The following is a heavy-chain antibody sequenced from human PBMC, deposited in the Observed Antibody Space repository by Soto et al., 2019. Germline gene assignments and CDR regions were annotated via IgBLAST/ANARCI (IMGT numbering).Heavy chain of an antibody. D-gene: IGHD4-17*01. J-gene: IGHJ4*02. CDR1: GFSFSSYA. CDR3: AKESMPEHYGDTLFDH. Sequence: EVQLLESGGGLVQPGGSLRLSCEASGFSFSSYALSWVRQAPGKGLEWVSTFSAGGRAYYAVSVKGRFTIAKDFSKNTLHLQTNSLRAEDTAVYYCAKESMPEHYGDTLFDHWGQGTRVTVSS. CDR2: FSAGGRA. V-gene: IGHV3-23*01.